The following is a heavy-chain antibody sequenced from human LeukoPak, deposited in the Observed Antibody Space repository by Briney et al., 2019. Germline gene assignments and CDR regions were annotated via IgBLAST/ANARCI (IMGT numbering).Heavy chain of an antibody. V-gene: IGHV4-34*01. CDR1: GGSLSGYY. CDR2: FTHHGRT. D-gene: IGHD4-17*01. CDR3: AIIYGDFSDFDN. J-gene: IGHJ4*02. Sequence: PSETLSLTCAVYGGSLSGYYWSWIRQPPGKGLEWIGEFTHHGRTHYNPSLQSRVTMSVDTSKNQFSLKLSSVTAADTAVYYCAIIYGDFSDFDNWGQGTLVTVSS.